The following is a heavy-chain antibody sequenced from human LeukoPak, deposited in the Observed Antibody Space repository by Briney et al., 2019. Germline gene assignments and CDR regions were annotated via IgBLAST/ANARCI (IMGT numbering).Heavy chain of an antibody. CDR2: IASKTDGGAT. Sequence: PGGSLRLSCAASGFIFRNYWMIWVRQAPGKGLEWVGRIASKTDGGATDYAAPVKGRFTISRDDSKNTLNLQMNSLKTEDTAVYYCTTGIRGDWGQGTLVTVSS. J-gene: IGHJ4*02. CDR3: TTGIRGD. D-gene: IGHD3-10*01. CDR1: GFIFRNYW. V-gene: IGHV3-15*04.